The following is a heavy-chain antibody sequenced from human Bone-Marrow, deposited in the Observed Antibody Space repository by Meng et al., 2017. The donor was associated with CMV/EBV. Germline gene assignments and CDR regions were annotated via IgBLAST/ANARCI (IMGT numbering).Heavy chain of an antibody. CDR3: ARGGEEVRFLEWLPSYYYYGMDV. Sequence: SVKVSCKASGGTFRSYAISWVRQAPGQGLEWMGGIIPILGIANYAQKFQGRVTITADKSTSTAYMELSSLRSEDTAVYYCARGGEEVRFLEWLPSYYYYGMDVWGQGTTVTVSS. V-gene: IGHV1-69*10. J-gene: IGHJ6*02. CDR1: GGTFRSYA. D-gene: IGHD3-3*01. CDR2: IIPILGIA.